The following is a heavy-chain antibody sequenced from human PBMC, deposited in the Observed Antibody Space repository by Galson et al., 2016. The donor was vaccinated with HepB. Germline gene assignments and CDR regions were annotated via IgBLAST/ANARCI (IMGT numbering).Heavy chain of an antibody. CDR3: ARLGDPNFHPQAATVATHYFDY. CDR1: GYGFAGYW. J-gene: IGHJ4*02. Sequence: QSGAEVKKPGESLKISCKGSGYGFAGYWIGWVRQMPGEGLEWMGIIYPDDSSTGYSPSFLGQVTFSVYKSISTAYLHWSSLKASDTAMYYCARLGDPNFHPQAATVATHYFDYWGQGTLVTVSS. CDR2: IYPDDSST. D-gene: IGHD3-10*01. V-gene: IGHV5-51*03.